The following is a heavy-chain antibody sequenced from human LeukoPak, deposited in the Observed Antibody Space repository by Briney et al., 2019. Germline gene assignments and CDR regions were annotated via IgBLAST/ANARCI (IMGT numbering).Heavy chain of an antibody. CDR3: AENYYDSSGDAFDI. V-gene: IGHV1-18*01. Sequence: GASVKVSCKASGYTFTSYGISWVRQAPGQGLEWMGWISAYNGNTNYPQKLQGRVTMTTDTSTSTAYMELRSLRSDDTAVYYCAENYYDSSGDAFDIWGQGTMVTVSS. CDR2: ISAYNGNT. J-gene: IGHJ3*02. CDR1: GYTFTSYG. D-gene: IGHD3-22*01.